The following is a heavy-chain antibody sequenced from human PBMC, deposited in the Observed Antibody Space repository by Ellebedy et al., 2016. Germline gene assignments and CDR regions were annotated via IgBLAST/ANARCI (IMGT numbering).Heavy chain of an antibody. Sequence: ASVKVSCKVSGYALTELSIHWVRQAPGKGLEWMGGFDPEDGETIYAQKFQGRVIMIEDTSTDTAYMELSSLRSEDTAVYYCVARTGRSAAADNWYFDLWGRGTLVTVSS. D-gene: IGHD6-13*01. CDR1: GYALTELS. V-gene: IGHV1-24*01. CDR2: FDPEDGET. J-gene: IGHJ2*01. CDR3: VARTGRSAAADNWYFDL.